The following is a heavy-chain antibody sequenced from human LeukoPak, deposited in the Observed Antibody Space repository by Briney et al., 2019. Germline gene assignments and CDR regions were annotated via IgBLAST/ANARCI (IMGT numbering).Heavy chain of an antibody. D-gene: IGHD6-19*01. J-gene: IGHJ4*02. CDR1: GGSISSSSYY. Sequence: KTSETLSLTCTVSGGSISSSSYYWGWIRQPPGKGLEWIGSIYYSGSTYYNPSPKSRVTISVDTSKNQFSLKLSSVTAADTAVYYCARLQVAGTPPLSYWGQGTLVTVSS. V-gene: IGHV4-39*01. CDR3: ARLQVAGTPPLSY. CDR2: IYYSGST.